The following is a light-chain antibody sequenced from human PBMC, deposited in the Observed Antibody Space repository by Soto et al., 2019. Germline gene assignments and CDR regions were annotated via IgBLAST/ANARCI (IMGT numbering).Light chain of an antibody. CDR3: QQRDSWPLT. CDR1: QTVSTY. V-gene: IGKV3-11*01. Sequence: EIVLTQSPAILSLSPGERTTLSCRTNQTVSTYLGWYQHKTVQAPRLLIYSVSKRTTGIPARFSGSRSGTDFSLTISSLEPEDFAFYYCQQRDSWPLTFGGGTKV. CDR2: SVS. J-gene: IGKJ4*01.